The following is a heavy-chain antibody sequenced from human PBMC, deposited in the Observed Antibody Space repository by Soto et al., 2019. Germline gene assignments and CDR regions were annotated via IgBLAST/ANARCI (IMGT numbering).Heavy chain of an antibody. V-gene: IGHV1-69*06. CDR2: TIPVFNTA. J-gene: IGHJ3*02. CDR1: GGTLSDHG. CDR3: ARGVYGSGNYYTGPSAFDI. Sequence: QVQLEQSGAEVKKPGSSVKVSCKASGGTLSDHGVAWLRQAPGQGLEWMGGTIPVFNTAKYAQKFQGRVTVTADKFTNIAYMELSSLRSEYTAFYFCARGVYGSGNYYTGPSAFDIWGHGTMVIVSS. D-gene: IGHD3-10*01.